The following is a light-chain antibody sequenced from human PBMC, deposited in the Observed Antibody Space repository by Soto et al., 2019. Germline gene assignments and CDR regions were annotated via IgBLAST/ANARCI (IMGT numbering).Light chain of an antibody. CDR3: QQYNNWPSRYT. Sequence: EIVMTQSPATLTVPPGERPTLSCMASQSVSSNLAWYQQKPGQAPRLLLYGASTRATGIAARFSGSGSGTEFTLTISSLQSEDFAVYYCQQYNNWPSRYTFGQGTRLEIK. V-gene: IGKV3-15*01. CDR1: QSVSSN. CDR2: GAS. J-gene: IGKJ5*01.